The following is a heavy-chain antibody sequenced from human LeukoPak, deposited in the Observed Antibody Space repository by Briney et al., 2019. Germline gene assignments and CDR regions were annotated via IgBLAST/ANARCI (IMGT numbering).Heavy chain of an antibody. Sequence: ASVKVSCKASGGTFSSYAISWVRQAPGQGLEWMGIINPSGGSTSYAQKFQGRVTMTRDMSTSTVYMELSSLRSEDTAVHYCARVAYGYVWGSYRSPFYYFDYWGQGTLVTVSS. V-gene: IGHV1-46*01. J-gene: IGHJ4*02. D-gene: IGHD3-16*02. CDR3: ARVAYGYVWGSYRSPFYYFDY. CDR2: INPSGGST. CDR1: GGTFSSYA.